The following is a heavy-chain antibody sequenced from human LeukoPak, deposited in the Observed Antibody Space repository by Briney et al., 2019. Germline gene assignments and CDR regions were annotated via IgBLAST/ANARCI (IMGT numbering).Heavy chain of an antibody. CDR3: VRDRGRKYQLRYWYFDP. J-gene: IGHJ2*01. CDR2: IYYSGST. CDR1: GGSISSGGYY. Sequence: SETLSLTCTVSGGSISSGGYYWSWIRQHPGKGLEWIGYIYYSGSTYYNPSLKSRVTISVDTSKNQFSLKLSSVTAADTAVYYCVRDRGRKYQLRYWYFDPWGRGTLVTVSS. V-gene: IGHV4-31*03. D-gene: IGHD2-2*01.